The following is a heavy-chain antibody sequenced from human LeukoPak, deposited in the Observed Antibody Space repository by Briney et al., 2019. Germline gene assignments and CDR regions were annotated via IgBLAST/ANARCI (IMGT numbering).Heavy chain of an antibody. CDR3: ARENYCTNGVCWAFDP. D-gene: IGHD2-8*01. CDR1: GGSISNSDYY. J-gene: IGHJ5*02. Sequence: KSSETLSLTRTVSGGSISNSDYYWGWIRQPPGKGLEWIGDIYYSGSTSYNSSLKTRVAISVDTSKSQFSLRLSSVTAADTAVYSCARENYCTNGVCWAFDPWGQESLVTVSS. V-gene: IGHV4-39*07. CDR2: IYYSGST.